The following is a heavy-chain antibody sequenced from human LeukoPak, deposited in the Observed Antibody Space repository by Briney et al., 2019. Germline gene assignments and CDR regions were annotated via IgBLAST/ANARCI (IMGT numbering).Heavy chain of an antibody. CDR3: AKGAGGFSYYNWFDP. J-gene: IGHJ5*02. D-gene: IGHD5-18*01. V-gene: IGHV4-59*12. CDR1: GGSISSYY. Sequence: TSETLSLTCTVSGGSISSYYWSWIRQPPGKGLEWIGSIYYSGTTHYNPSLESRVTISVDTSKNQFSLKLASVTAADTAIYYCAKGAGGFSYYNWFDPWGQGTLVTVSS. CDR2: IYYSGTT.